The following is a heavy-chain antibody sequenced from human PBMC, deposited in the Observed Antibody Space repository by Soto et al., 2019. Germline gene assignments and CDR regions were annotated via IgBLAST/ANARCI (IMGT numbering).Heavy chain of an antibody. J-gene: IGHJ4*02. CDR1: GFTFSNYA. D-gene: IGHD2-21*01. CDR2: ISGGGGSS. V-gene: IGHV3-23*01. Sequence: EVQLLESGGGLVQPGGSLRLSCAASGFTFSNYAMSWVRQAPGKGLEWVSGISGGGGSSYYADSVKGRFTISRDNSKNTLYLQVYSLSAEDTVVYYCAHNCGVDFHSVFFYWGQGTLVIVSS. CDR3: AHNCGVDFHSVFFY.